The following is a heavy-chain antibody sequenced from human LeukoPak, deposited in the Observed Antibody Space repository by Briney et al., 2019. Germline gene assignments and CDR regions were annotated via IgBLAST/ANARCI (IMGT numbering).Heavy chain of an antibody. CDR3: ARFIRYHFDY. D-gene: IGHD3-16*01. V-gene: IGHV3-20*04. CDR2: GYWNGGSK. CDR1: GFTLDDYG. J-gene: IGHJ4*02. Sequence: GVSLRLSCAASGFTLDDYGMSWVRQAPGKGRECGSGGYWNGGSKGYADSVKGRFTNSRDNAKTSLYLQMNSLRAEDTALYYCARFIRYHFDYWGQGTLVTVSS.